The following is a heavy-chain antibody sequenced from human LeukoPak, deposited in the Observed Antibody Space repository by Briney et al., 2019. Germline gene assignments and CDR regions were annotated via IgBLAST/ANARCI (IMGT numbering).Heavy chain of an antibody. J-gene: IGHJ1*01. D-gene: IGHD3-10*01. CDR2: INHSGST. CDR3: ARGRVPYILQH. Sequence: SETLSLTCAVYGGSFSGYYWSWIRQPPGKGLEWIGEINHSGSTNYNPSLKSRVTISVDTSKNQFSLKLSSVTAADTAVYYCARGRVPYILQHWGQGTLVTVSS. V-gene: IGHV4-34*01. CDR1: GGSFSGYY.